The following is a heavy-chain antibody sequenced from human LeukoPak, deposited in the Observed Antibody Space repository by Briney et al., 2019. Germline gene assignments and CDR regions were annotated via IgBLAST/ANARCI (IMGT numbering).Heavy chain of an antibody. Sequence: SETLSLTCTVPGGSISSYYWSWIRQPPGKGLERIGYIYTSGSSNNNPSRKSRITISVDTSKSQFALKLSSVTAADTAVYYCAGTEVATISAFDYWGQGTLVTVSS. CDR3: AGTEVATISAFDY. CDR1: GGSISSYY. J-gene: IGHJ4*02. CDR2: IYTSGSS. D-gene: IGHD5-12*01. V-gene: IGHV4-4*09.